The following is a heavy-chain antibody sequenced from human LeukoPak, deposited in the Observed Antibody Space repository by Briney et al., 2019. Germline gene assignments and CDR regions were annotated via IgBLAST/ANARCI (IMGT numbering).Heavy chain of an antibody. J-gene: IGHJ4*02. CDR2: INHSGST. CDR3: ARGGGLLWFGESYYFDY. D-gene: IGHD3-10*01. V-gene: IGHV4-34*01. CDR1: GGSFGGYY. Sequence: SETLSLTCAVYGGSFGGYYWSWIRQPPGKGLEWIGEINHSGSTNYNPSLKSRVTISVDTSQNQFSLKLSSVTAAGTAVYYCARGGGLLWFGESYYFDYWGQGTLVTVSS.